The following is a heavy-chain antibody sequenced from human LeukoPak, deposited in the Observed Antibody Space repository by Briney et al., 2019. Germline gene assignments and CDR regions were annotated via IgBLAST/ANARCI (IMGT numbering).Heavy chain of an antibody. CDR2: INPNSGGA. Sequence: GASVKVSCKASGYTFIDYFIHWVRQAPGQGLEWMGRINPNSGGAEFTQEFQGRVTMTRDTSISTTYMELSRLTSDDTALYYCARDLSSTSNWVFDYWGQGTLVTVSS. CDR1: GYTFIDYF. V-gene: IGHV1-2*06. D-gene: IGHD7-27*01. CDR3: ARDLSSTSNWVFDY. J-gene: IGHJ4*02.